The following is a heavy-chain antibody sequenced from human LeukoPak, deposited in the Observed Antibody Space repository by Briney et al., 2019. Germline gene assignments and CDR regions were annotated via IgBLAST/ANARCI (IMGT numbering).Heavy chain of an antibody. V-gene: IGHV3-23*01. Sequence: GGSLRLSCAASGFTFSSYAMSWVRQAPGKGLEWVSAISSSGGSTYYADSVKGRFTISRDNSKNTLYLQMNSLRAEDTAVYYCAVRCSGGSCYSGGFDYWGQGTLVTVSS. CDR3: AVRCSGGSCYSGGFDY. J-gene: IGHJ4*02. CDR2: ISSSGGST. D-gene: IGHD2-15*01. CDR1: GFTFSSYA.